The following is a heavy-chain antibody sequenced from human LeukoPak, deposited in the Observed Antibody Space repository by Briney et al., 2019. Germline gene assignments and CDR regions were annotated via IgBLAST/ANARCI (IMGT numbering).Heavy chain of an antibody. Sequence: SGGSLRLSCAASGFMFSSNWMSWVRLAPGKGLEWVANIKEDGTETYYVDSVKGRFTISRDNAKNSLYLQMNSLRAEDTAVYYCAKDRASGWSTNFFDYWGQGTLVTVSS. V-gene: IGHV3-7*03. CDR1: GFMFSSNW. CDR2: IKEDGTET. J-gene: IGHJ4*02. D-gene: IGHD6-19*01. CDR3: AKDRASGWSTNFFDY.